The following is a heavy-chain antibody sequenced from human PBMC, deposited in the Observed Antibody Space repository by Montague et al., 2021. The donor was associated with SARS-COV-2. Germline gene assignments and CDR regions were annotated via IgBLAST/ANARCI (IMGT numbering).Heavy chain of an antibody. J-gene: IGHJ4*02. CDR2: IGTAGDT. D-gene: IGHD3-22*01. Sequence: SLGLSCAASGFTFSSYDMHWVRQATGKGLEWVSAIGTAGDTYYPGSVKGRFTTSRENAKNSLYLQMNSLRAGDTAVYYCARGAYYYDSSGYYYPYYFDYWGQGTLVTVSS. V-gene: IGHV3-13*04. CDR1: GFTFSSYD. CDR3: ARGAYYYDSSGYYYPYYFDY.